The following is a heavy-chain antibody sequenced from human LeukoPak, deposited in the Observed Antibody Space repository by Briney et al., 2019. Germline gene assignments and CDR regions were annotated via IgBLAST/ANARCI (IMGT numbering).Heavy chain of an antibody. V-gene: IGHV4-59*05. D-gene: IGHD2-15*01. J-gene: IGHJ4*02. CDR1: GGSISSYY. CDR2: IYYSGST. CDR3: ARRPVAGSFDS. Sequence: SETLSLTCTVSGGSISSYYWSWIRQPPGKGLECIGSIYYSGSTYYNPSLKSRVTISVDTSKNQFSLKLSSVTAADTAVYYCARRPVAGSFDSWGQGTLVTVSS.